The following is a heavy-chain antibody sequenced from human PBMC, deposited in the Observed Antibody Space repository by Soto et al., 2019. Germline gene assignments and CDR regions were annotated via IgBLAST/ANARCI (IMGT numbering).Heavy chain of an antibody. Sequence: EVQLVESGGGLVQPGRSLRLSCAASGFTFDDYAMHWVRQAPGKGLEWVSGISWNSGSIGYADSVKGRFTISRDNAKNSLYLQMNSLRADDTALYYCAKDFTAAPTDDAFDIWGQGTMVTVSS. D-gene: IGHD6-13*01. CDR1: GFTFDDYA. V-gene: IGHV3-9*01. J-gene: IGHJ3*02. CDR3: AKDFTAAPTDDAFDI. CDR2: ISWNSGSI.